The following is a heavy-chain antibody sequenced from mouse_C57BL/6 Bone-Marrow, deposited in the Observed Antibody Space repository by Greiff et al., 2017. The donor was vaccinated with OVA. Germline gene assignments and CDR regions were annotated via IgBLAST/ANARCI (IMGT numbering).Heavy chain of an antibody. D-gene: IGHD1-1*01. CDR1: GYPFTGYW. V-gene: IGHV1-9*01. CDR2: IFPGSGST. J-gene: IGHJ1*03. Sequence: VQRVESGDELMKPGGSVKLSCQATGYPFTGYWIAWVKQRPGNWLEWVGEIFPGSGSTNYNEKFKGKATFTADTSANTAYMQLSSLTTEDSAIYYCARGDYGSRTRGYFEVWGTGTTVTVSS. CDR3: ARGDYGSRTRGYFEV.